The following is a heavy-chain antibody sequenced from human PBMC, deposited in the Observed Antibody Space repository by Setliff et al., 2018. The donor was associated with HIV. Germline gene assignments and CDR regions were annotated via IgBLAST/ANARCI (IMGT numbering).Heavy chain of an antibody. V-gene: IGHV1-18*01. CDR2: INTHNGNT. CDR3: ARDYDYNNYPKYYFDY. Sequence: ASVKVSCKASGYTFTKYGLSWVRQAPGQGLEWMGWINTHNGNTNSAQKFQGRVTMTTDTSTSTAYMELRNLRSDDTAVYYCARDYDYNNYPKYYFDYWGQGTLVTVSS. D-gene: IGHD4-4*01. J-gene: IGHJ4*02. CDR1: GYTFTKYG.